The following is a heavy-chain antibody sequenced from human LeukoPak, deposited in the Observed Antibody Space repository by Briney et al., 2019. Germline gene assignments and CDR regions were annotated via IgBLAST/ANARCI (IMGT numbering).Heavy chain of an antibody. CDR2: INHSGST. CDR1: GGSFSGYY. J-gene: IGHJ4*02. D-gene: IGHD1-26*01. V-gene: IGHV4-34*01. CDR3: ASWGATHHSFDY. Sequence: SETLSLTCAVYGGSFSGYYWSWIRQPPGKGLERIGEINHSGSTNYNPSLKSRVTISVDTSKNQFSLKLSSVTAADTAVYYCASWGATHHSFDYWGQGTLVTVSS.